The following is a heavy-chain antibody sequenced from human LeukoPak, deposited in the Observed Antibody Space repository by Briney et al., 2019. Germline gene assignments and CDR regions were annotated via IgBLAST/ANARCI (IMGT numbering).Heavy chain of an antibody. J-gene: IGHJ3*01. CDR2: IYHGVNT. CDR3: AXXQXXXXXDV. CDR1: GGSLTSGGYS. V-gene: IGHV4-30-2*01. Sequence: SETLSLTCTVSGGSLTSGGYSWSWIRQPPGKGLEWIGYIYHGVNTYYNPSLKSRVTISLDMSKSQFSLRLSSVTAADTAVYXXAXXQXXXXXDVXXXGTMVTVS.